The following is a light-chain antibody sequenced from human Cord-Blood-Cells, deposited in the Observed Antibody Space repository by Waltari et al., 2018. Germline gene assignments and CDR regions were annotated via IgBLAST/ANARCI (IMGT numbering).Light chain of an antibody. CDR1: SSDVGGYNY. Sequence: TQPASVSGSPGQSITIPCTGTSSDVGGYNYVSWYQQHPGKAPKLMIYEVSNRPSGVSNRFSGSKSGNTASLTISGLQAEDEADYYCSSYTSSSTLVFGGGTKLTVL. CDR3: SSYTSSSTLV. J-gene: IGLJ2*01. V-gene: IGLV2-14*01. CDR2: EVS.